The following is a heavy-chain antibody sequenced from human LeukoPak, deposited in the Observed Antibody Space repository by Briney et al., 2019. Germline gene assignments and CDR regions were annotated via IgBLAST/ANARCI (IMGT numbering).Heavy chain of an antibody. CDR3: ARRSSAVTTLVWWFDP. CDR2: ISSSSDFI. CDR1: GFTFSSYS. Sequence: GGSLRLSCAASGFTFSSYSMNWVRQAPGKGLEWVSSISSSSDFIYYADSVKGRFTTSRDNAKNSLYLQMNSLRAEDTAVYYCARRSSAVTTLVWWFDPWGQGTLVTVSS. J-gene: IGHJ5*02. V-gene: IGHV3-21*01. D-gene: IGHD4-17*01.